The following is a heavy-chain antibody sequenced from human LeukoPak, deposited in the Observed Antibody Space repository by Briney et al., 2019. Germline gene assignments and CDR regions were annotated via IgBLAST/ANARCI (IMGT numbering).Heavy chain of an antibody. CDR1: GGSISNYY. J-gene: IGHJ4*02. CDR3: ARVGRDGYNYYYFDY. CDR2: IYTTGST. Sequence: SETLSLTCTVSGGSISNYYWSWIRQAPGKGLEWIGYIYTTGSTNYNPSLKSRVTISVDTSKNQFSLKLSSVTAADTAVYYCARVGRDGYNYYYFDYWGQGTLVTVSS. V-gene: IGHV4-4*08. D-gene: IGHD5-24*01.